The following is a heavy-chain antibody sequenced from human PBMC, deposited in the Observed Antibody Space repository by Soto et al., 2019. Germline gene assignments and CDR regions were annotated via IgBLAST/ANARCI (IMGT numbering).Heavy chain of an antibody. J-gene: IGHJ5*02. Sequence: QITLKESGPTLVKPTQTLTLTCTFSGLSLSTSGEAVGWIRQPPGKALEWLALIYWDDDKRYNPTLKTRLTIPKDTSKNQVVLTLTNMDPVDTATYYCAHYVSTSPAGWFAPWGQGILVTVSS. V-gene: IGHV2-5*02. CDR2: IYWDDDK. D-gene: IGHD3-10*02. CDR3: AHYVSTSPAGWFAP. CDR1: GLSLSTSGEA.